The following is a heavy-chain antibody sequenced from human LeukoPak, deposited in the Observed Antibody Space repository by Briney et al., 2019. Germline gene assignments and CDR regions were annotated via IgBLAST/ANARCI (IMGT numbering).Heavy chain of an antibody. J-gene: IGHJ4*02. Sequence: PGGSLRLSCAASGFTFSSYSMNWVRQAPGKGLECVSAIRRGVGSTYYADSVKGRFIISRDNSKNTLYLQMNNLRADDTAVYYCAKKGQADDNGKPDWGQGTLVTVSS. CDR2: IRRGVGST. D-gene: IGHD1-1*01. CDR3: AKKGQADDNGKPD. CDR1: GFTFSSYS. V-gene: IGHV3-23*01.